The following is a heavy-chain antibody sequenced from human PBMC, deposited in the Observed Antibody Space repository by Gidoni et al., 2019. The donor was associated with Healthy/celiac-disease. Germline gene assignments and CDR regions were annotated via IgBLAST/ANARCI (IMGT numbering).Heavy chain of an antibody. V-gene: IGHV3-48*02. CDR3: ARWAYSYGSWGDY. J-gene: IGHJ4*02. CDR1: GFTFSRYS. CDR2: SSSSSSTI. D-gene: IGHD5-18*01. Sequence: EVQLVESGGGLVQPGGSLRLSCAASGFTFSRYSMNWVRQAPGKGLEWGSYSSSSSSTIDYADAGKGRFTISRENAKNSLYLQMNSLRDEDTAVYYCARWAYSYGSWGDYWGQGTLVTVSS.